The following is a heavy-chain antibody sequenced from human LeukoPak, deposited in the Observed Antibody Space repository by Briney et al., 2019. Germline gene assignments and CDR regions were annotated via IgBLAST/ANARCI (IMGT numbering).Heavy chain of an antibody. Sequence: ASVKVSCKASGGTFSSYAISWVRQAPGQGLEWMGIINPSGGSTSYAQKFQGRVTMTRDTSTSTVYMELSSLRSEDTAVYYCARGITMVRGVGWFDPWGQGTLVTVSS. D-gene: IGHD3-10*01. CDR2: INPSGGST. CDR1: GGTFSSYA. V-gene: IGHV1-46*01. J-gene: IGHJ5*02. CDR3: ARGITMVRGVGWFDP.